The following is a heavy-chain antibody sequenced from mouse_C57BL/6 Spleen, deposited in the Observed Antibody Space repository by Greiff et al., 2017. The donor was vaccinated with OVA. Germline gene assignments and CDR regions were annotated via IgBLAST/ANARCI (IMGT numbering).Heavy chain of an antibody. CDR3: ARLVVADAMDY. D-gene: IGHD1-1*01. CDR2: IYPSDSET. V-gene: IGHV1-61*01. Sequence: QVQLQQPGAELVRPGSSVKLSCKASGYTFTSYWMDWVKQRPGQGLEWIGNIYPSDSETHYNQKFKDKATLTVDKSSSTAYMQLSSLTSEDSAVYYCARLVVADAMDYWGQGTSVTVSS. CDR1: GYTFTSYW. J-gene: IGHJ4*01.